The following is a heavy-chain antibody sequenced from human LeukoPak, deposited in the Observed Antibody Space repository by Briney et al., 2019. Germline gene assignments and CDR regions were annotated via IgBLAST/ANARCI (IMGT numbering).Heavy chain of an antibody. J-gene: IGHJ4*02. Sequence: GGSLRLSCAASGFAFSSYAMRWVRQAPGKGLEWVGFIRSKAYGGTTEYAASVKGRFTISRDDSKSIAYLQMNSLKTEDTAVYYCTIRGYWGQGTLVTVSS. CDR2: IRSKAYGGTT. V-gene: IGHV3-49*04. CDR1: GFAFSSYA. CDR3: TIRGY.